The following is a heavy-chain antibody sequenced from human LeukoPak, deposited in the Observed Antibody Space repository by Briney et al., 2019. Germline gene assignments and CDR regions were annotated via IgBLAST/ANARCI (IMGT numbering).Heavy chain of an antibody. V-gene: IGHV3-73*01. CDR1: GFTFSGSA. CDR3: TTAATLFDY. CDR2: IRSKANSYAT. D-gene: IGHD2-15*01. Sequence: GGSLRLSCAASGFTFSGSAMHWVRQASGKGLEWVGRIRSKANSYATAYAASVNGRFTISRDDSKNTAYLQMNSLKTEDTAVYYCTTAATLFDYWGQGTLVTVSS. J-gene: IGHJ4*02.